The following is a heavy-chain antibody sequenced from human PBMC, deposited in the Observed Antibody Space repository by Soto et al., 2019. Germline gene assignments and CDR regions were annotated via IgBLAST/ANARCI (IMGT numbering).Heavy chain of an antibody. D-gene: IGHD3-10*01. CDR2: IIPIFGTA. J-gene: IGHJ6*02. Sequence: VNVACKASVGTFSIYPSSWVRQAPGQGLEWMGGIIPIFGTANYAQKFQGRVTITADESTSTAYMELSSLRSEDTAVYYCARDRXMVRGVITPHYYYGMDVWGQGTTVTVSS. CDR3: ARDRXMVRGVITPHYYYGMDV. V-gene: IGHV1-69*13. CDR1: VGTFSIYP.